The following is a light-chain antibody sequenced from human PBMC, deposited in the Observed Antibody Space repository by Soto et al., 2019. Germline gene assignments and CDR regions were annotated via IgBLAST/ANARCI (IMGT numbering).Light chain of an antibody. J-gene: IGKJ4*01. V-gene: IGKV2-28*01. CDR2: LVS. CDR1: QSPLRSNGYTH. CDR3: MQALQTPVT. Sequence: DIVMTQSPLSLPVTPGEPASISCRSSQSPLRSNGYTHLHWYLQKPGQSPQLLIYLVSNRASGVPDRFSGSGSGTDFTLKISRVETEDVGIYYCMQALQTPVTFGGGTRVEIK.